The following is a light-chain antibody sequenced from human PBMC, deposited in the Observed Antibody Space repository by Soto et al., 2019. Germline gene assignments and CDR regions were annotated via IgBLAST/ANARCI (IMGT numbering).Light chain of an antibody. J-gene: IGKJ2*01. CDR2: DAS. CDR1: QSVSNSY. CDR3: QQFGSSLYT. V-gene: IGKV3-20*01. Sequence: ETVLTQSPGTLSLSPGERATLSCWTSQSVSNSYLAWYQQKPGQAPRLLIYDASSRAPGIPDRFSGSGSGTDFTLTISSLEPEDFAVYYCQQFGSSLYTFGQGTKLEIK.